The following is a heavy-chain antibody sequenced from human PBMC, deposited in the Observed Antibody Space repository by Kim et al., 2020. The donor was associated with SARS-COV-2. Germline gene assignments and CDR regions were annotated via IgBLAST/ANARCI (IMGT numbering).Heavy chain of an antibody. V-gene: IGHV3-21*05. CDR1: GFTFSSYS. Sequence: GGSLRLSCVASGFTFSSYSMNWVRQAPGKGLEWVSYLSSSSNFRYYAVSVKGRFTISRDNAKNSLYLQMDSLRAEDTAVYYCAKERSPMGRRGGMDGWG. CDR2: LSSSSNFR. CDR3: AKERSPMGRRGGMDG. J-gene: IGHJ6*01. D-gene: IGHD3-10*01.